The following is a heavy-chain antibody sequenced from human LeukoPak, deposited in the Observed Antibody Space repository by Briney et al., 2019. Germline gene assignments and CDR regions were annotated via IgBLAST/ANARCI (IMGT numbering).Heavy chain of an antibody. J-gene: IGHJ4*02. CDR2: IYRGGST. CDR3: ARFAGIAAAARFDY. Sequence: GGSLRLSCAASGFTVSSNYMSWVRQAPGKGLEWVSVIYRGGSTYYADSVKGRFTISRDNSKNTLYLQMNSLRAEDTAVYYCARFAGIAAAARFDYWGQGTLVTVSS. CDR1: GFTVSSNY. V-gene: IGHV3-66*01. D-gene: IGHD6-13*01.